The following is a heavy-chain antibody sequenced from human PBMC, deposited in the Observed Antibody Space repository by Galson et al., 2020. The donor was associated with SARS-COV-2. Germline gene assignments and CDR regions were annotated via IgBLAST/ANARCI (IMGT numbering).Heavy chain of an antibody. Sequence: SETLSLTCTVSDVSIRSYYWSWIRQSPGKGLEWIAFIHYTGNTRYNPSLQSRITISVDTSKNLFSLKLTSMTAADSAVYYCARSLWFGGSAYPFDGWGKGALVAVAS. CDR1: DVSIRSYY. CDR3: ARSLWFGGSAYPFDG. D-gene: IGHD3-10*01. CDR2: IHYTGNT. V-gene: IGHV4-59*01. J-gene: IGHJ4*02.